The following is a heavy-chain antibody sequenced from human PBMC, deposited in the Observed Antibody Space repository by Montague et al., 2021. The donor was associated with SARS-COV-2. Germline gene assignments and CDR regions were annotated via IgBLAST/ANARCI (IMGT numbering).Heavy chain of an antibody. CDR1: GDSITNTRYF. J-gene: IGHJ4*02. Sequence: SETLSLTCNVSGDSITNTRYFWGWIRHPPGKALEWIGSIYHNGNTYYNPSLERRALLSIDTSKNQFSLRLSSVIASDTAVYYCAVELNYFFDYWGQGFLVSVSS. D-gene: IGHD1-7*01. CDR3: AVELNYFFDY. V-gene: IGHV4-39*01. CDR2: IYHNGNT.